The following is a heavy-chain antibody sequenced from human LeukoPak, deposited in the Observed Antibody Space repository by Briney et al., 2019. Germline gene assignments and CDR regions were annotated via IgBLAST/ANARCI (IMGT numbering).Heavy chain of an antibody. CDR2: ISYDGSNK. CDR3: AKDYGVDY. Sequence: PGRSLRLSCAASGFTFSSYGMHWVRQAPGKGLEWVAVISYDGSNKYYADSVKGRFPISRDNSKNTLYLQMNSLRAEDTAVYYCAKDYGVDYWGQGTLVTVSS. CDR1: GFTFSSYG. J-gene: IGHJ4*02. V-gene: IGHV3-30*18. D-gene: IGHD3-10*01.